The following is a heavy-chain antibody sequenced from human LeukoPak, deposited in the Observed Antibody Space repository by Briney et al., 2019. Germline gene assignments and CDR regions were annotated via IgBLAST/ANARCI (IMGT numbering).Heavy chain of an antibody. J-gene: IGHJ4*02. CDR3: ARGNAN. Sequence: SETLSLTCTVFGGSISSSSHYWGWIRQPPGEGLEWIGSIYFSGSTYYNPSLKSRVTISLDTSKNQFFLKLSSVTAADTALYYCARGNANWRQGTLVTVSS. CDR1: GGSISSSSHY. V-gene: IGHV4-39*07. CDR2: IYFSGST.